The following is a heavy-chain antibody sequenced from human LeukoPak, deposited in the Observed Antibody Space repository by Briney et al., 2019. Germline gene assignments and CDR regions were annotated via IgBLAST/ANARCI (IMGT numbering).Heavy chain of an antibody. Sequence: PGGSLRLSCAASGFTFSSYAMSWVRQAPGKGLEWVSAISSSSSTIYYADSVKGRFTISRDNAKNSLYLQMNSLRAEDTAVYYCASTIFGVAPYFDYWGQGTLVTVSS. V-gene: IGHV3-48*01. CDR2: ISSSSSTI. J-gene: IGHJ4*02. CDR1: GFTFSSYA. CDR3: ASTIFGVAPYFDY. D-gene: IGHD3-3*01.